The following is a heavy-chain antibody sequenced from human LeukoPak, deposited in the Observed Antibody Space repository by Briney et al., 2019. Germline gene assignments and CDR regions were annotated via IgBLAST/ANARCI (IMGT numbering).Heavy chain of an antibody. D-gene: IGHD5-24*01. CDR3: AGEMATINPYYYGMDV. CDR2: IIPILGIA. V-gene: IGHV1-69*04. CDR1: GGTFSSYA. J-gene: IGHJ6*04. Sequence: SVKVSFKASGGTFSSYAISWVRQAPGQGLEWMGRIIPILGIANYAQKFQGRVTITADKSTSTAYMELSSLRSEDTAVYYCAGEMATINPYYYGMDVWGKGTTVTVSS.